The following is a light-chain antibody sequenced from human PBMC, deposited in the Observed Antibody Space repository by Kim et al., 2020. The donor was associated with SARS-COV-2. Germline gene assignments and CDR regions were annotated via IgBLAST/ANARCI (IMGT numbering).Light chain of an antibody. V-gene: IGLV2-8*01. CDR3: NSYGGRNNFVL. J-gene: IGLJ3*02. Sequence: QSALTQPPSASGSPGQSVTISCTGSSSDLGGHNYVYWYQQHPGKAPKLMIYEVNKRPSGVPDRFSGSKSGNTASLTVSGLRAEDEATYYCNSYGGRNNFVLFGGGTQLTVL. CDR2: EVN. CDR1: SSDLGGHNY.